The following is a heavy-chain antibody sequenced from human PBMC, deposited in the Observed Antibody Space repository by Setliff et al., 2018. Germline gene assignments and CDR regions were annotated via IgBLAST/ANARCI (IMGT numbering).Heavy chain of an antibody. J-gene: IGHJ5*02. CDR3: AVDHVTNIAESGYGYTRIDP. D-gene: IGHD6-19*01. CDR1: GGSISSHY. Sequence: PSETLSLTCTVSGGSISSHYWSWIRQPPGKGLEWIGSIYYSGSTNYNPSLKSRVTISVDTSKNQFSLKLSSVTAADTAVYYCAVDHVTNIAESGYGYTRIDPWGQGIPVTVSS. CDR2: IYYSGST. V-gene: IGHV4-59*11.